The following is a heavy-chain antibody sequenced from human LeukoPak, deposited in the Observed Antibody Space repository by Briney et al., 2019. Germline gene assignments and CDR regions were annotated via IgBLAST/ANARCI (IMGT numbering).Heavy chain of an antibody. CDR2: IYYSVST. CDR1: VDSISSRSYD. D-gene: IGHD5/OR15-5a*01. CDR3: ARAPPLYDSDAAFDI. Sequence: SETLSLTCTVPVDSISSRSYDWGWFRQPPGKGLEWIESIYYSVSTYYNPSLKSRVTISVDTSKNQLSLKLRSVTAADAAVYNCARAPPLYDSDAAFDIWGQGTLVTVSS. V-gene: IGHV4-39*07. J-gene: IGHJ3*02.